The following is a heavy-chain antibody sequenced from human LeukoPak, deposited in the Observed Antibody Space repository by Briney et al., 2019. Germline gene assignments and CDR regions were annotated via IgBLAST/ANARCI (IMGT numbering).Heavy chain of an antibody. CDR2: INIDGSDT. J-gene: IGHJ4*02. D-gene: IGHD3-10*01. CDR3: SLTLRDYYGSGSLSFDY. V-gene: IGHV3-74*01. CDR1: GFTFSDYW. Sequence: GGSLRLSCAASGFTFSDYWMHWVRQAPGKGLVWVSRINIDGSDTTYADSVKGRFTTSRDNAKSTLYLQMNSLRVEDTAVYYCSLTLRDYYGSGSLSFDYWGQGTLVTVSS.